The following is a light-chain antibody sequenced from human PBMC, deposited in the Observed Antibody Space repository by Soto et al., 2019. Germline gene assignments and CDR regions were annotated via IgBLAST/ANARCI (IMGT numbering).Light chain of an antibody. CDR1: QSISMY. J-gene: IGKJ2*01. CDR2: AAY. Sequence: DIPMTQSPSSLSASVGDRVTITCRASQSISMYLNWYQHKPGKAPKLLIFAAYTLQSGVPSRFSGSGSGTDFTLTISSLQREDFATYYCQQSYSVPYTFGQGSKLQIK. V-gene: IGKV1-39*01. CDR3: QQSYSVPYT.